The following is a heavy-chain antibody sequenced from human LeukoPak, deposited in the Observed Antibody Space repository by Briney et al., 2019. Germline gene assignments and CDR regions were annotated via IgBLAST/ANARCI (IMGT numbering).Heavy chain of an antibody. D-gene: IGHD3-10*01. CDR2: IYYSGST. V-gene: IGHV4-39*07. Sequence: SETLSLTCTVSGGSISSSSYYWGWIRQPPGKGLEWIGSIYYSGSTYYNPSLKSRVTISVDTSKNQFSLKLSSVTAADTAVYYCARDSGTSGNDAFDIWGQGTMVTISS. CDR1: GGSISSSSYY. CDR3: ARDSGTSGNDAFDI. J-gene: IGHJ3*02.